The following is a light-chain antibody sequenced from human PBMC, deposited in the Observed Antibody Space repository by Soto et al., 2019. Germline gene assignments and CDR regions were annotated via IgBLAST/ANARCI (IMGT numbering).Light chain of an antibody. CDR1: QNVASY. J-gene: IGKJ3*01. V-gene: IGKV3-11*01. CDR2: DVS. CDR3: QQRSRWPFT. Sequence: EIVLTQSPATLSLSPGEGATLSCRASQNVASYLAWFQQKPGQPPSLHVYDVSTRATGIPARFSGSESETAFNLTISSLDPEDFAFYYCQQRSRWPFTLGPGTKVDIK.